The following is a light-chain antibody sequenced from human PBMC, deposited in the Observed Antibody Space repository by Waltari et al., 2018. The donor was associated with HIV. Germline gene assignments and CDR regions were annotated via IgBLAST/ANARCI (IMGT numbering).Light chain of an antibody. Sequence: EIVMTQSPATLSVSPGERFTLSCRASQSVNDDLAWYQQKPGQAPSLLIYDASTRATGVPARFSGSGSGTEFTLTISSLQSEDFAVYYCQQYNNWPPLTFGGGTRVEIK. V-gene: IGKV3-15*01. CDR1: QSVNDD. CDR2: DAS. CDR3: QQYNNWPPLT. J-gene: IGKJ4*01.